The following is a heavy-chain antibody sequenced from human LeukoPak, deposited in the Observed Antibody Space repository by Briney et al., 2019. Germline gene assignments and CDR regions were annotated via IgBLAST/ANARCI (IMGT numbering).Heavy chain of an antibody. J-gene: IGHJ4*02. CDR2: ISSSSSYI. CDR1: GFTFSSYS. Sequence: PGGSLRLSCAASGFTFSSYSMNWVRQAPGKGLEWVSSISSSSSYIYYADSVKGRFTISRDNAKNSLYLQMNSLRAEDTAVYYCATTRGYSYGHDYWGQGTLVTVSS. V-gene: IGHV3-21*04. CDR3: ATTRGYSYGHDY. D-gene: IGHD5-18*01.